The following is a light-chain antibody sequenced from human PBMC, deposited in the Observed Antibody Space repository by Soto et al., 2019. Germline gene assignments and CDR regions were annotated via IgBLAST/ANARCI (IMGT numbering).Light chain of an antibody. CDR2: EVS. J-gene: IGLJ1*01. Sequence: LTQPASVSGSPGQSITISCTGTSSDVGNYKYVSWYQQHPGKAPKLMIYEVSNRPSGVSNRFSGSKSGNAASLTISGLQAEDEADYYCSSYTSSSTRVFGTGTKVTVL. V-gene: IGLV2-14*01. CDR3: SSYTSSSTRV. CDR1: SSDVGNYKY.